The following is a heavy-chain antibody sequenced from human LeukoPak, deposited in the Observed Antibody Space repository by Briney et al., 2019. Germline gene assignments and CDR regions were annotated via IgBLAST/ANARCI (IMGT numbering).Heavy chain of an antibody. CDR3: AKAPQVCGDYNNIDY. Sequence: PGGSLRLSCAASGFTFSSYGMHWVRQAPGKGLEWVAFIRYDGSNKYYADSVKGRFTISRDNSKNTLYLQMNSLRAEDTAVYYCAKAPQVCGDYNNIDYWGQGTLVTVSS. J-gene: IGHJ4*02. V-gene: IGHV3-30*02. D-gene: IGHD4-17*01. CDR2: IRYDGSNK. CDR1: GFTFSSYG.